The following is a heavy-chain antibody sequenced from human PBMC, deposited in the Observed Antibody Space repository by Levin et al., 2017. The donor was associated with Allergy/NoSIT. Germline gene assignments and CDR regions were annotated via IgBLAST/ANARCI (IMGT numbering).Heavy chain of an antibody. J-gene: IGHJ4*02. V-gene: IGHV4-39*01. CDR1: GEPISRLGFS. Sequence: SQTLSLTCSVSGEPISRLGFSWGWIRQPPGKGLEWIATMYYSGTTYYNSSLKSRVTLSIDTSKNQFSLKLSSVTAIDTAVYHCARPGSSTGWFYFDSWGPGTPVTVSS. CDR2: MYYSGTT. D-gene: IGHD6-19*01. CDR3: ARPGSSTGWFYFDS.